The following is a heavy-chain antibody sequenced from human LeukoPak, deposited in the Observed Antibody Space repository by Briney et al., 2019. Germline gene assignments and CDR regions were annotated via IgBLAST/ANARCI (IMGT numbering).Heavy chain of an antibody. J-gene: IGHJ6*02. Sequence: GASVKVSCKASGYTFTSYGISWVRQAPGQGLEWMGWISAYNGNTNYAQKLQGRVTMTTDTSTSTAYMELRSLRSDDTAVYYCARVGYYGSGRSHYYGMDVWGQGTTVTVSS. CDR3: ARVGYYGSGRSHYYGMDV. V-gene: IGHV1-18*01. CDR1: GYTFTSYG. D-gene: IGHD3-10*01. CDR2: ISAYNGNT.